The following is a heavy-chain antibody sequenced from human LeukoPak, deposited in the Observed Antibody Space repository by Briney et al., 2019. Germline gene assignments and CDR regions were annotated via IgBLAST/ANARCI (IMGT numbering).Heavy chain of an antibody. Sequence: GGSLRLSCAASGFTFSSYSMNWVRQAPGKGLEWVSSISSSSSYIYYADSVKGRFTISRDNSKNTLYLQMNSLRAEDTAVYYCASPRYSGSYYGFDYWGQGTLVTVSS. CDR2: ISSSSSYI. CDR3: ASPRYSGSYYGFDY. V-gene: IGHV3-21*04. D-gene: IGHD1-26*01. CDR1: GFTFSSYS. J-gene: IGHJ4*02.